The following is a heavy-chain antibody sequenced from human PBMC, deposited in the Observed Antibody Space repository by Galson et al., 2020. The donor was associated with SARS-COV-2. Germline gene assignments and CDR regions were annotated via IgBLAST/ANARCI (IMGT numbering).Heavy chain of an antibody. D-gene: IGHD3-22*01. V-gene: IGHV3-49*03. Sequence: GGSLRLSCTVSGFTFSDYTMSWFRQSPGKGLEWVGFIRKKDYGGTTNYATSLQGRITISRDDSKSIAYLQMNSLKIEDSAVYYCARGFMGDSSGWNYYFDLWGQGTLVTVAS. CDR3: ARGFMGDSSGWNYYFDL. CDR1: GFTFSDYT. J-gene: IGHJ4*02. CDR2: IRKKDYGGTT.